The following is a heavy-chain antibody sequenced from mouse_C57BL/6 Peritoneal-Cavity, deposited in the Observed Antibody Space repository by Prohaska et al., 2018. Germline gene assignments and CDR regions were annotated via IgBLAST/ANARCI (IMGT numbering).Heavy chain of an antibody. CDR2: IYPSDSET. V-gene: IGHV1-61*01. CDR1: GYTFTSYW. CDR3: ARDYDFDY. D-gene: IGHD1-1*01. J-gene: IGHJ2*01. Sequence: RPGSSVKLSCKASGYTFTSYWMDWLKQSPGQGLEWIGNIYPSDSETHYNQKFKDKATLTVDKSSSTAYMQLSSLTSEDSAVYYCARDYDFDYWGQGTTLTVSS.